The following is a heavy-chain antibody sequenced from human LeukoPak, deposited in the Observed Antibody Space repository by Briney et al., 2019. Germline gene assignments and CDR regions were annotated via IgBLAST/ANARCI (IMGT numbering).Heavy chain of an antibody. J-gene: IGHJ6*02. CDR1: GGSISSYY. CDR2: IYYSGST. V-gene: IGHV4-59*01. D-gene: IGHD3-10*01. Sequence: PSETLSLTRTVSGGSISSYYWSWIRQPPGKGLEWIGYIYYSGSTNYNPSLKSRVTTSVDTSKKQFSLKLSSVTAADTAVYYCARSYYYGSGSLSHGMDVWGQGTTVTVSS. CDR3: ARSYYYGSGSLSHGMDV.